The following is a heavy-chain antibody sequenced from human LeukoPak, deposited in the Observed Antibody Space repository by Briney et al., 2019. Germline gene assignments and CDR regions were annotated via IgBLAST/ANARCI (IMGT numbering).Heavy chain of an antibody. V-gene: IGHV1-18*04. CDR3: ARYTAANDAFDI. D-gene: IGHD2-2*01. J-gene: IGHJ3*02. Sequence: WASVKVSCRASGYNFTSYGISWVRQAPGQGLARMGWISAYNGNTNYAHKFKGRVTMTTDTSTSTAYRELRSLRSDDTAVYYCARYTAANDAFDIWGQGTMVTVSS. CDR2: ISAYNGNT. CDR1: GYNFTSYG.